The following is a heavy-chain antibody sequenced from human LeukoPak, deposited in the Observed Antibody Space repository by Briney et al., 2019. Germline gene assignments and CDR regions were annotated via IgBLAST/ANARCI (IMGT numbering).Heavy chain of an antibody. V-gene: IGHV3-23*01. CDR2: ISGSGDST. Sequence: GGSLRLSCAASGFTFSSYAMNWVRQAPGKGLEWVSVISGSGDSTNYEDSVKGRFTISRDNSQNTLYLQMNTLRAEDTAVYYCAKVVSGYHFDYWGQGTLVTVSS. D-gene: IGHD5-12*01. J-gene: IGHJ4*02. CDR1: GFTFSSYA. CDR3: AKVVSGYHFDY.